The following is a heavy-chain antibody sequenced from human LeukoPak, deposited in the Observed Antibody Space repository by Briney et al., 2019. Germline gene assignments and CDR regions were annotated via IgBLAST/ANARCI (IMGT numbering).Heavy chain of an antibody. CDR3: AGYGGFFDY. Sequence: SETLSLTCTVSGGSISSHYWSWIRQPPGKGLEWIGYIYYSGGTNYDPSLKSRVTISVDTSKNQFSLKLSSVTAADTAVYYCAGYGGFFDYWGQGTLVTVSS. D-gene: IGHD5-18*01. CDR1: GGSISSHY. J-gene: IGHJ4*02. V-gene: IGHV4-59*11. CDR2: IYYSGGT.